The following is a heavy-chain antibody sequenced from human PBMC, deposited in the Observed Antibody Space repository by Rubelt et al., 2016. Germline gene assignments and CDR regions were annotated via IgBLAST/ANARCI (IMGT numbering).Heavy chain of an antibody. D-gene: IGHD2-2*01. CDR3: ARGRDIVVVTWYFDL. CDR1: GGSFSGYY. J-gene: IGHJ2*01. V-gene: IGHV4-34*01. CDR2: INHSGST. Sequence: QVQLQQWGAGLLKPSETLSLTCAVYGGSFSGYYWSWIRQPPGKGLEWIGEINHSGSTNYNPSFKRRVTISVDTSKNQLSLKPRSVNAADTAVYYCARGRDIVVVTWYFDLWGRGTLVTVSS.